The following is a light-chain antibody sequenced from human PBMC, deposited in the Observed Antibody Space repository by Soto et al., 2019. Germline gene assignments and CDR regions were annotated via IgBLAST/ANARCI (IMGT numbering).Light chain of an antibody. CDR1: SSDIGAYDY. Sequence: QSALTQPASLSGSPGQSITISCTGTSSDIGAYDYVSWFQQHPGKAPKLMISEVNNRPSGVSNRFSGSKSGNTAYLTISGLQVEDEAEYFCFSSTAPSTHVFGTGTKLTVL. J-gene: IGLJ1*01. CDR3: FSSTAPSTHV. V-gene: IGLV2-14*01. CDR2: EVN.